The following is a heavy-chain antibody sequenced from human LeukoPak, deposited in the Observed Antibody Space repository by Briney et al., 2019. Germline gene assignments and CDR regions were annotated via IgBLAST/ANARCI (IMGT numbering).Heavy chain of an antibody. D-gene: IGHD3-3*01. CDR3: AREGGGDFWSGYWFDP. Sequence: SETLSLTCTVSGGSISSYYWSWFRQPPGKGLEWIGYIYYSGSTNYNPSLKSRVTISVDTSKNQFSLKLSSVTAADTAVYYCAREGGGDFWSGYWFDPWGQGTLVTVSS. CDR2: IYYSGST. J-gene: IGHJ5*02. V-gene: IGHV4-59*01. CDR1: GGSISSYY.